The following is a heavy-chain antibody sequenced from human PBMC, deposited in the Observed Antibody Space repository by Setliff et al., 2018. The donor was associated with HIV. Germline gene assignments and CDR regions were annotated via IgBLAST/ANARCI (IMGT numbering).Heavy chain of an antibody. V-gene: IGHV4-4*02. CDR1: GASITDSKW. J-gene: IGHJ5*02. CDR3: SRSYCGGDCSLVVDTNWFDP. Sequence: SETLSLTCVVSGASITDSKWWTWVRQPPGKRLEWIGEIDHSGATKYNPSLKRRVAISVETYKNQFSLSLQSVTAADAAVYYCSRSYCGGDCSLVVDTNWFDPWGQGTLVTVSS. D-gene: IGHD2-21*01. CDR2: IDHSGAT.